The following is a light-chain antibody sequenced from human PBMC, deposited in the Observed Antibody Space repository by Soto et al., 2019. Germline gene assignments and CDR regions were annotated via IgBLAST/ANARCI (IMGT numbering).Light chain of an antibody. CDR2: AAS. Sequence: DIQMTQSPSFLSASVGDRVTITCRASQSISSYLNWYQPKPGKAPKLLIYAASSLQSGVPSKFSGSGSGTDFTLTISSLQPEEFATYFCQCGYSTPPKFDQGTNVEIK. CDR3: QCGYSTPPK. CDR1: QSISSY. J-gene: IGKJ1*01. V-gene: IGKV1-39*02.